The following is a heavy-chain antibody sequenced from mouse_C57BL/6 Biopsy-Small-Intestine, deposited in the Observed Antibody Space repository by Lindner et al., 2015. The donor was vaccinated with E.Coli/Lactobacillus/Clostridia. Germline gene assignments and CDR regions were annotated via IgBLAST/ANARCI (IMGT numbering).Heavy chain of an antibody. J-gene: IGHJ1*03. Sequence: VQLQESGPELMKPGASVKISYKASGYSFTSYYIHWVKQRPGQGLEWIGWIYPGSGNTKYNEKFKGKATLTADTSSSTAYMQLSSLTSEDSAVYYCARGSIYDGYYWYFDIWGTGTTVTVSS. CDR1: GYSFTSYY. CDR2: IYPGSGNT. V-gene: IGHV1-66*01. CDR3: ARGSIYDGYYWYFDI. D-gene: IGHD2-3*01.